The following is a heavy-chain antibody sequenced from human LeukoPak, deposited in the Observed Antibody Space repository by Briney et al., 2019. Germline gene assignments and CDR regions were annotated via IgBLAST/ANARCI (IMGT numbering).Heavy chain of an antibody. V-gene: IGHV3-30*18. CDR2: ISYDGSNK. Sequence: GSLILSCAASGFTFSSYGMHWVRQAPGKGLEWVAVISYDGSNKYYADSVKGRFTISRDNSKNTLYLQMNSLRAEDTAVYYCAKFELGYYYGMDVWGQGTTVTVSS. D-gene: IGHD6-13*01. CDR1: GFTFSSYG. CDR3: AKFELGYYYGMDV. J-gene: IGHJ6*02.